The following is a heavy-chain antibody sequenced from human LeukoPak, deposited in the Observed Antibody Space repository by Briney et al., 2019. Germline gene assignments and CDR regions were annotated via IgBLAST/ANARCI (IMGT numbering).Heavy chain of an antibody. Sequence: GGSLRLSCTASESTFDHAMHWVRQTPGKGLEWVSGIGWNSARTGYADSVRGRFTISRDNAKNSLYLQMNSLRAEDTALYYCGKDISAGGMDVWDQGTTVTVSS. CDR2: IGWNSART. D-gene: IGHD3-10*01. CDR1: ESTFDHA. J-gene: IGHJ6*02. V-gene: IGHV3-9*01. CDR3: GKDISAGGMDV.